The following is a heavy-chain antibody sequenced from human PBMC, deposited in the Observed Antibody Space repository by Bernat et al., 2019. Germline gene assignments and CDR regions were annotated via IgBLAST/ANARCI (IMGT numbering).Heavy chain of an antibody. V-gene: IGHV3-30*18. CDR2: ISYDGSNK. CDR1: GFTFSSYG. CDR3: AKEAKEEQELTAACFDY. D-gene: IGHD6-13*01. J-gene: IGHJ4*01. Sequence: QVQLVESGGGVVQPGRSLRLSCAASGFTFSSYGMHWVRQAPGKGLEWVAVISYDGSNKYYADSVKGRFTISRDNSKNTLYLQMNSLRAEDTAVYYWAKEAKEEQELTAACFDYWGQGTLVTVSS.